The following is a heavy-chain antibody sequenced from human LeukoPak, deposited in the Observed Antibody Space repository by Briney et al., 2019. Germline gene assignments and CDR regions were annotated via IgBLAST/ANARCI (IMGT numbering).Heavy chain of an antibody. CDR2: IWYDGSNK. D-gene: IGHD1-26*01. Sequence: PGGSLRLSCAASGFTFSGYGMHWVRQAPGKGLEWLGIIWYDGSNKYYADSVKGRFTISRDNSKNTLYLQMNSLRAEDTAVYYCARGIVGATVDYWGQGTLVTVSS. V-gene: IGHV3-33*01. CDR3: ARGIVGATVDY. CDR1: GFTFSGYG. J-gene: IGHJ4*02.